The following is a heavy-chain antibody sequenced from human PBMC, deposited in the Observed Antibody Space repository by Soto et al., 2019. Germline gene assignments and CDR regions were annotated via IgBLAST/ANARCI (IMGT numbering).Heavy chain of an antibody. J-gene: IGHJ4*02. Sequence: EVQLVESGGGLVQPGRSLRLSCAASGFTFDDYAMHWVRQAPGKGLEWVSGISWNSGSIGYADSVRGRLTISRDNAKNTLYLQMHSLRAEDTALYYCAKDRGLVLSFYFDSWGQGPLVTVSS. V-gene: IGHV3-9*01. CDR2: ISWNSGSI. CDR1: GFTFDDYA. CDR3: AKDRGLVLSFYFDS. D-gene: IGHD6-19*01.